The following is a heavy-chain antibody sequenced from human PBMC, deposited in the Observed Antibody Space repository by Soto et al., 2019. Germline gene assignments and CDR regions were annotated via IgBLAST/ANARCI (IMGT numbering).Heavy chain of an antibody. CDR2: MSYDGSNK. Sequence: QVQLVESGGGVVQPGRSLRLSCAASGFTFSSYAMHWVRQAPGKGLEWVAVMSYDGSNKYYADSVKGRFTISRDNSKNTLYLQMNSMRAEDTAVYYCARDKSPYSSGWHNRHLEYWGQGTLFTVSS. V-gene: IGHV3-30-3*01. CDR3: ARDKSPYSSGWHNRHLEY. J-gene: IGHJ4*02. D-gene: IGHD6-19*01. CDR1: GFTFSSYA.